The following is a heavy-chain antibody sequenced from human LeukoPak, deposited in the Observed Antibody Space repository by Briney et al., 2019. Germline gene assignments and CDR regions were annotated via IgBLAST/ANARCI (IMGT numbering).Heavy chain of an antibody. CDR2: MNPNSGNT. CDR3: ARGWMTRLRGRGSVWFDP. Sequence: GASVKVSCKASGYTFTSYDINWVRQATGQGLEWMGWMNPNSGNTGYAQKFQGRVTMTRNTSISTAYMELSSLRSEDTAVYYCARGWMTRLRGRGSVWFDPWGQGTLVTVSS. J-gene: IGHJ5*02. CDR1: GYTFTSYD. V-gene: IGHV1-8*01. D-gene: IGHD3-10*01.